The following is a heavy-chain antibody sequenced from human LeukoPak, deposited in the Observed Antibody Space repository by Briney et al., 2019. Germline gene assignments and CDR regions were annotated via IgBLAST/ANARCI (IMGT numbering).Heavy chain of an antibody. Sequence: SETLSLTCAVYGGSFSGYYWSWIRHPPGKGLEWLGEINHSGSTNYNPSLKSRVTISADTSKHQFSLKLSSVTAADTAVYYCARGPSCSSASCYGQYYYYYGLDVWGRGTTVTVSS. V-gene: IGHV4-34*01. CDR2: INHSGST. D-gene: IGHD2-2*01. CDR3: ARGPSCSSASCYGQYYYYYGLDV. CDR1: GGSFSGYY. J-gene: IGHJ6*02.